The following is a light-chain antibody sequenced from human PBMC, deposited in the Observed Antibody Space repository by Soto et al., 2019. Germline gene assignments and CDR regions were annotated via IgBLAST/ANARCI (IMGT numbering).Light chain of an antibody. CDR2: EVN. J-gene: IGLJ2*01. Sequence: QSALTQPASVSGSPGQSISVSCTGSSGDVGSYKYVSWYQQHPGQAPKLIIYEVNKRPSGVADRFSGSKSGNTASLTISGLQAEDEADYYCSSYTITSTPVIFGGGTKVTVL. CDR3: SSYTITSTPVI. V-gene: IGLV2-14*01. CDR1: SGDVGSYKY.